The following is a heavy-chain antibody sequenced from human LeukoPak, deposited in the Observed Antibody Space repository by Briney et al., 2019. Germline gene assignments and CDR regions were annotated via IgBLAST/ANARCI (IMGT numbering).Heavy chain of an antibody. CDR2: IYHSGSA. Sequence: SGNLSLTCAVSGGSITSTNWWTWVRQPPGKGLEWIGEIYHSGSASYNPSLESRVTMSVDKSKNQFSLKLSSVTAADTAVYYCARDSPRRGLDYWGQGTLVTVSS. CDR1: GGSITSTNW. J-gene: IGHJ4*02. V-gene: IGHV4-4*02. CDR3: ARDSPRRGLDY. D-gene: IGHD3-10*01.